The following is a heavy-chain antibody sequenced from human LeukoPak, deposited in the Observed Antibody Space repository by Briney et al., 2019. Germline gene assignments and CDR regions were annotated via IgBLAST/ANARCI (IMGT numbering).Heavy chain of an antibody. J-gene: IGHJ3*02. V-gene: IGHV4-39*07. D-gene: IGHD3-22*01. Sequence: SETLSLTCTVSGGSISSSSYYWGWIRQPPGKGLEWIGSIYYSGSTYYNPSLKSRVTISVDTSKNQFSLKLSSVTAADTAVYYCARAPTIYDSSGYPDAFDIWGQGTMVTVSS. CDR1: GGSISSSSYY. CDR2: IYYSGST. CDR3: ARAPTIYDSSGYPDAFDI.